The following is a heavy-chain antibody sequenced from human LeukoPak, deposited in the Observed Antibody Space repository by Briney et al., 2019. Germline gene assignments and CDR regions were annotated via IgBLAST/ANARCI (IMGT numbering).Heavy chain of an antibody. CDR2: ISSSSSYI. CDR3: ARDGDGYNYYFDY. D-gene: IGHD5-12*01. CDR1: GFTFSSCS. Sequence: PGGSLILSCAASGFTFSSCSMNRVRQAPGKELEWVSSISSSSSYIYYADSVKGRFTISRDNAKNSLYLQMNSLRAEDTAAYYCARDGDGYNYYFDYWGQGTRVTVSS. V-gene: IGHV3-21*01. J-gene: IGHJ4*02.